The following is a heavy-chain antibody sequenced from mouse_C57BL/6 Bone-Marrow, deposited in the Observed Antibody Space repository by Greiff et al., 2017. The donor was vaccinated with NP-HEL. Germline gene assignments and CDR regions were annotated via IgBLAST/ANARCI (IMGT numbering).Heavy chain of an antibody. CDR1: GFTFSDYY. CDR3: AREGGLRRRTYAMDN. V-gene: IGHV5-16*01. J-gene: IGHJ4*01. CDR2: INYDGSST. D-gene: IGHD2-4*01. Sequence: EVKLVESEGGLVQPGSSMKLSCTASGFTFSDYYMAWVRQVPEKGLEWVANINYDGSSTYYLDSLKSRFIISRANAKNILYLQMSSLKSEDTATHYCAREGGLRRRTYAMDNWGQGTPATVSS.